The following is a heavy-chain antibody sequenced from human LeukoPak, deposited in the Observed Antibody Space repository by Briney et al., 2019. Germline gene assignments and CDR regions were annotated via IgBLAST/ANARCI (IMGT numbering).Heavy chain of an antibody. CDR1: GFTFSYQA. Sequence: GGSLRLSCAASGFTFSYQAMTWVRQAPGKGLEWVSGISGSGGSTYYADSVKGRFTVSRDDSKNTLYLQMNSLRAEDTAVYYCAKGGNYDILTDYWGQGTLVTVSS. V-gene: IGHV3-23*01. D-gene: IGHD3-9*01. J-gene: IGHJ4*02. CDR3: AKGGNYDILTDY. CDR2: ISGSGGST.